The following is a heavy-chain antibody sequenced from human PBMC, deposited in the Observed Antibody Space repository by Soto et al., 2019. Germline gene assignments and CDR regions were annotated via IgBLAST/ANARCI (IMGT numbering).Heavy chain of an antibody. J-gene: IGHJ6*02. CDR3: ERDRGYGGHAHAYNVQDV. D-gene: IGHD4-17*01. CDR2: IRGFSPYT. CDR1: GFTFRTYT. V-gene: IGHV3-21*01. Sequence: GGSLRLSCISSGFTFRTYTMNWVRQAPGKGLEWVSGIRGFSPYTFYAESVQGRFTISRDTAKNSLYSQMNSLRAADTAAFSEERDRGYGGHAHAYNVQDVWGQGTTVTVSS.